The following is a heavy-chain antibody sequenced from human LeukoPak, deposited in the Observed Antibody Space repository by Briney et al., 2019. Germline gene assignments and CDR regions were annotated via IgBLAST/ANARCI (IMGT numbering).Heavy chain of an antibody. CDR2: VYTSGST. CDR1: GGSISSYY. Sequence: SETLSLTCTVSGGSISSYYWSWIRQPAGKGLEWIGRVYTSGSTNYNPSLKSRVTMSVDTSKNQFSLKLSSVTAAGTAVYYCARDRYYDFWSGYLNWFDPWGQGTLVTVSS. CDR3: ARDRYYDFWSGYLNWFDP. D-gene: IGHD3-3*01. V-gene: IGHV4-4*07. J-gene: IGHJ5*02.